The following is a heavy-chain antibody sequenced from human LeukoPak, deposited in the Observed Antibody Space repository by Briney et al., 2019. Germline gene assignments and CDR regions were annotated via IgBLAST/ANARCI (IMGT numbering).Heavy chain of an antibody. CDR3: ATLEMATPLDY. V-gene: IGHV3-30-3*01. CDR1: GFTFSSYA. J-gene: IGHJ4*02. CDR2: ISYDGSNK. D-gene: IGHD5-24*01. Sequence: PGRSLRLSCAASGFTFSSYAMHWVRQAPGKGLEWVAVISYDGSNKYYADSVKGRITISRDNSKNTLYLQMNSLRAEDTAVYYCATLEMATPLDYWGQGTLVTVSS.